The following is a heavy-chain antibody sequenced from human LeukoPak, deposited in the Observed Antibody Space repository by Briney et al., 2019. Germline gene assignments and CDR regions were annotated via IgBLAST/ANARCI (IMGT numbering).Heavy chain of an antibody. J-gene: IGHJ6*02. D-gene: IGHD1-20*01. CDR2: ISSSSSYI. V-gene: IGHV3-21*01. Sequence: GGSPRLSCAASGFTFSSYSMNWVRQAPGKGLEWVSSISSSSSYIYYADSVKGRFTISRDNAKNSLYLQMNSLRAEDTAVYYCARVTRYYYGMDVWGQGTTVTVSS. CDR3: ARVTRYYYGMDV. CDR1: GFTFSSYS.